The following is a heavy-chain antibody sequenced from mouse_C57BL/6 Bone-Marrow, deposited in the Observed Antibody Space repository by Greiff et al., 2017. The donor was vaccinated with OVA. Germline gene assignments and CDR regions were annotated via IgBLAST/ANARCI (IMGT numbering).Heavy chain of an antibody. V-gene: IGHV1-64*01. D-gene: IGHD2-4*01. CDR3: ARRDYDWDY. CDR1: GYTFTSYW. Sequence: QVHVKQPGAELVKPGASVKLSCKASGYTFTSYWMHWVKQRPGQGLEWIGMIHPNSGSTNYNEKFKSKATLTVDKSSSTAYMQLSSLTSEDSAVYYCARRDYDWDYWGQGTTLTVSS. CDR2: IHPNSGST. J-gene: IGHJ2*01.